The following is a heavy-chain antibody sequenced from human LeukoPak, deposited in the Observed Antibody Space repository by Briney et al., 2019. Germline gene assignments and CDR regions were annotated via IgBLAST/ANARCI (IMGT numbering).Heavy chain of an antibody. J-gene: IGHJ6*04. Sequence: ASVKVSCKASGYTFTSYDINWVRQATGQGLEWMGWMNPNSGNTGYAQKFQGRVTMTRNTSISTAYMELSSLRSEDTAVYYCARGRYFDGEMYVWGKGTTVTISS. CDR2: MNPNSGNT. V-gene: IGHV1-8*01. CDR3: ARGRYFDGEMYV. CDR1: GYTFTSYD. D-gene: IGHD3-9*01.